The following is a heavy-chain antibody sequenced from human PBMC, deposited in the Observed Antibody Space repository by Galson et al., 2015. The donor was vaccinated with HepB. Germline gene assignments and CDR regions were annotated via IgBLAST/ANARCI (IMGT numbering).Heavy chain of an antibody. V-gene: IGHV1-69*13. CDR2: IIPIFGTA. CDR3: ARNGGRVGIVLMVYADYYYYGMDV. D-gene: IGHD2-8*01. CDR1: GGTFSSYA. Sequence: SVKVSCKASGGTFSSYAISWVRQAPGQGLEWMGGIIPIFGTANYAQKFQGRVTITADESTSTAYMELSSLRSEDTAVYYCARNGGRVGIVLMVYADYYYYGMDVWGQGTTVTVSS. J-gene: IGHJ6*02.